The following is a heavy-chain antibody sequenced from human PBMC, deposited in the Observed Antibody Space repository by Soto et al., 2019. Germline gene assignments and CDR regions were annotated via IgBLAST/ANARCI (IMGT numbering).Heavy chain of an antibody. Sequence: GGSMRLSCASAGGNFATFFMILFRPAPGKGLEWVGFIRSKAYGGTTEYAASVKGRFTISRDDSKSIAYLQMNSLKTEDTAVYYCTRVGSNYYHSSGSEAAPDIWGQGTMGAGSS. CDR2: IRSKAYGGTT. D-gene: IGHD3-22*01. J-gene: IGHJ3*02. CDR3: TRVGSNYYHSSGSEAAPDI. V-gene: IGHV3-49*03. CDR1: GGNFATFF.